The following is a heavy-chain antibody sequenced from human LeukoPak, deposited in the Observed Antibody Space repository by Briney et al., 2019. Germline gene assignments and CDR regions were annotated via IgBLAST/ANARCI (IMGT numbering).Heavy chain of an antibody. CDR1: GGSFSGYY. D-gene: IGHD3-9*01. CDR3: ARENYDILTGYYSRGTFDI. V-gene: IGHV4-34*01. Sequence: KPSETLSLTCAVYGGSFSGYYWSWIRQPPGKGLEWIGEITHSGTTNYNPSLKSRVTISVDTSKNQFSLRLSSVTAADTAVYYCARENYDILTGYYSRGTFDIWGQGTMVTVSS. J-gene: IGHJ3*02. CDR2: ITHSGTT.